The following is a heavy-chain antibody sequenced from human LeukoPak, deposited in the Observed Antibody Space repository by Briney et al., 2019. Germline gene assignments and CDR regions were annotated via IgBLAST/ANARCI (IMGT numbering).Heavy chain of an antibody. CDR1: GGSISSYY. Sequence: PSETLSLTCTVSGGSISSYYWSWIRQPPGKGLEWIGYIYYSGSTNYNPSLKSRVTISVDTSKNQFSLKLSSVTAADTAVYYCARVVNRVYSDYWGQGTLVTVSS. CDR3: ARVVNRVYSDY. D-gene: IGHD4-23*01. J-gene: IGHJ4*02. V-gene: IGHV4-59*01. CDR2: IYYSGST.